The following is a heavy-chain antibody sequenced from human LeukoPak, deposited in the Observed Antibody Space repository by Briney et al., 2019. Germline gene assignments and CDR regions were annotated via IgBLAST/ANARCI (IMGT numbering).Heavy chain of an antibody. V-gene: IGHV3-23*01. Sequence: GGSLRLSCAASGFTFSDYAMNWVRQAPGQGLEWVAALTGRGVTTEYADSVKGRFTISRDNSKNTLLLQMNMLRAEDTAVYYCARDLTYDSDGYYGFHYFDLWGQGTLVTVSS. CDR2: LTGRGVTT. CDR1: GFTFSDYA. D-gene: IGHD3-22*01. J-gene: IGHJ4*02. CDR3: ARDLTYDSDGYYGFHYFDL.